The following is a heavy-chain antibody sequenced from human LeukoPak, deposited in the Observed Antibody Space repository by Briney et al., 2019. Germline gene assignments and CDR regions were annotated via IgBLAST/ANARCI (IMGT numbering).Heavy chain of an antibody. V-gene: IGHV1-18*01. CDR3: SRSFYSSSWYYFDL. Sequence: ASVKVSCKASGYTFSDFGITWVRQAPGQGPEWMGWIKIGEGTTHSAQKFQDRVSLTRDRSSNTAFLELRSLRSDDTAVYFCSRSFYSSSWYYFDLWGQGTLVTVSS. CDR1: GYTFSDFG. J-gene: IGHJ4*02. D-gene: IGHD6-13*01. CDR2: IKIGEGTT.